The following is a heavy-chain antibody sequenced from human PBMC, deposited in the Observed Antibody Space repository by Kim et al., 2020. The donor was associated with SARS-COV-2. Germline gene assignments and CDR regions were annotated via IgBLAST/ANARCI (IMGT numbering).Heavy chain of an antibody. J-gene: IGHJ6*02. Sequence: SEKLSLTCTVSGGSISSYYWSWIRQPAGKGLEWIGRIYTSGSTNYNPSLKSRVTMSVDTSKNQFSLKLSSVTAADTAVYYCARDSPPRGWELLSTSYGMDVWGQGTTVTVSS. CDR2: IYTSGST. V-gene: IGHV4-4*07. D-gene: IGHD1-26*01. CDR1: GGSISSYY. CDR3: ARDSPPRGWELLSTSYGMDV.